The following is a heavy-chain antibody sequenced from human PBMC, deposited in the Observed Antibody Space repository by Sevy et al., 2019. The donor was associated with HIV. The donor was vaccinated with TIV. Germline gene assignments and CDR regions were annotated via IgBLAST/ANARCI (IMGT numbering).Heavy chain of an antibody. CDR2: IIAYNGNT. J-gene: IGHJ3*02. CDR3: ARVPAYYYDSSGSVAFDI. Sequence: ASVKVSCKASGYTFTSYGISWVRQAPGQGLEWMGWIIAYNGNTNYAQKLQGRVTMTTDTSTSTAYMELRSLRSDDTAVYYCARVPAYYYDSSGSVAFDIWGQGTMVTVSS. D-gene: IGHD3-22*01. CDR1: GYTFTSYG. V-gene: IGHV1-18*04.